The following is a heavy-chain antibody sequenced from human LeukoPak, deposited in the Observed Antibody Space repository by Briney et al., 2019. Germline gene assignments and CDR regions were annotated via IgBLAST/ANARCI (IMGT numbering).Heavy chain of an antibody. D-gene: IGHD3-3*01. Sequence: GASVKVSCKASGYTFAGYYMHWVRQAPGQGLEWMGWMNPNSGNTGYAQKFQGRVTMTRNTSISTAYMELSSLRSEDTAVYYCARESLGDFWSGYSAYNWFDPWGQGTLVTVSS. CDR3: ARESLGDFWSGYSAYNWFDP. V-gene: IGHV1-8*02. CDR1: GYTFAGYY. CDR2: MNPNSGNT. J-gene: IGHJ5*02.